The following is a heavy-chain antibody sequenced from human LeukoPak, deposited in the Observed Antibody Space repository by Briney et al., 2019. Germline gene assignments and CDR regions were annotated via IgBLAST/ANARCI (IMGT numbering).Heavy chain of an antibody. Sequence: SETLSLTCTVSGYSITSGYNWAWIRQPPGKVLEWIGSIYHSGSAYYNPCVKSRVTISVDTSKNQFSLKLSSVTAADTAVYYCVRYCSSTTCYTRAVDYWGQGTLVTVSS. D-gene: IGHD2-2*02. CDR3: VRYCSSTTCYTRAVDY. V-gene: IGHV4-38-2*02. CDR1: GYSITSGYN. J-gene: IGHJ4*02. CDR2: IYHSGSA.